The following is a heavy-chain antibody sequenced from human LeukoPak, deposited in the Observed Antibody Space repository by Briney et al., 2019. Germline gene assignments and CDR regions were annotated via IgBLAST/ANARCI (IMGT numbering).Heavy chain of an antibody. J-gene: IGHJ6*02. Sequence: GGSLRLSCAASGFTFSSYAMSWVRQAPGKGLVWVSRINSDGSSTSYVDSVKGRFTISRDNAKNTLYLQMNSLRAEDTAVYYCAREGVTYYGSGSPYPPYYYYYGMDVWGQGTTVTVSS. CDR2: INSDGSST. CDR3: AREGVTYYGSGSPYPPYYYYYGMDV. V-gene: IGHV3-74*01. D-gene: IGHD3-10*01. CDR1: GFTFSSYA.